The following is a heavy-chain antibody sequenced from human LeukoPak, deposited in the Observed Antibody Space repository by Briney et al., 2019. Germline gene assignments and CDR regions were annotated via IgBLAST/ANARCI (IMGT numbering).Heavy chain of an antibody. V-gene: IGHV1-2*02. CDR3: AKGDVYQDF. Sequence: GASVKVSCKASGYTSTAYYMHWVRQAPGQGLEWMGYINPNSGGTNYAQKFQGRVTMTRDTSISTTYMELSRLTSDDTAVYYCAKGDVYQDFWGQGTLVTVSS. CDR1: GYTSTAYY. D-gene: IGHD2-2*01. CDR2: INPNSGGT. J-gene: IGHJ4*02.